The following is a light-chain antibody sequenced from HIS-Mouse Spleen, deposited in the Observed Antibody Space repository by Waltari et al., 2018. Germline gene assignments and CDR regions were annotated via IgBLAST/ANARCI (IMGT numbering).Light chain of an antibody. J-gene: IGLJ2*01. CDR2: GDS. Sequence: SYELTQPPSVSVSPGQTARITCSGDALPKKYAYWYQQKSGQAPVLVIYGDSKRPSGIPARFSGSSSGTMATLTISGAQVEDEADYYCYSTDSSGNHRVFGGGTKLTVL. CDR1: ALPKKY. CDR3: YSTDSSGNHRV. V-gene: IGLV3-10*01.